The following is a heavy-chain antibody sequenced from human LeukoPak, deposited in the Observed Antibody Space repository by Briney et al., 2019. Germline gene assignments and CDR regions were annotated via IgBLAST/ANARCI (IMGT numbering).Heavy chain of an antibody. CDR3: ATLDYYDSSGYESGRKEFDY. CDR2: INHSGST. Sequence: SSETLSLTCAVYGGSFSGYYWSWIRQPTGKGLEWIGEINHSGSTNYNPSLKSRVTISVDTSKNQFSLKLSSVTAADTAVYYCATLDYYDSSGYESGRKEFDYWGQGTLVTVSS. J-gene: IGHJ4*02. CDR1: GGSFSGYY. V-gene: IGHV4-34*01. D-gene: IGHD3-22*01.